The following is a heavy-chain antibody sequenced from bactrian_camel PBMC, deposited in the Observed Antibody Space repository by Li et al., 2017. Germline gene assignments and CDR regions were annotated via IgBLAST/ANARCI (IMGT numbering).Heavy chain of an antibody. CDR1: GYPYSAYC. Sequence: HVQLVESGGGSVQAGGSLRLSCAVSGYPYSAYCMAWFRPAAGKEREGVAAIDSDGRTTYTDSVKGRFTVSADNANDTLYLQMNSLKPEDTAMYYCAAGRTSTLSPVRYTYGGQGTKVTF. D-gene: IGHD4*01. CDR3: AAGRTSTLSPVRYTY. V-gene: IGHV3S1*01. CDR2: IDSDGRT. J-gene: IGHJ4*01.